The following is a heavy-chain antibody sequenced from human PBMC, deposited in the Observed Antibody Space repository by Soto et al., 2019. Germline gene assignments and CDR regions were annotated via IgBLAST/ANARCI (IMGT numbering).Heavy chain of an antibody. CDR1: GFIFSSYA. V-gene: IGHV3-23*01. D-gene: IGHD6-13*01. CDR3: AKDALSTSWYEFDY. J-gene: IGHJ4*02. CDR2: ISNRGDST. Sequence: GGSLRLSCASSGFIFSSYAMSWVRQAPGKGLEWVSGISNRGDSTYYADSVKGRFTISRDNSKKTLYLQMNSLRGEDTAVYYCAKDALSTSWYEFDYWGQGTLVTV.